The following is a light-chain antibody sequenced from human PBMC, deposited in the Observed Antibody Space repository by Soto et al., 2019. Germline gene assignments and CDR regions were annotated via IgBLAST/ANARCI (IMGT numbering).Light chain of an antibody. CDR2: DAS. CDR1: QSVSSY. V-gene: IGKV3-11*01. J-gene: IGKJ3*01. Sequence: IVLTQSPATLSLSPGDRATLSCRASQSVSSYLAWYQQKPGQAPRLLIYDASNRATGIPARFSGSGSGTDFTLTISSLEPDDFAVYYCQQRAKWPPGFTFGPGTKVDFK. CDR3: QQRAKWPPGFT.